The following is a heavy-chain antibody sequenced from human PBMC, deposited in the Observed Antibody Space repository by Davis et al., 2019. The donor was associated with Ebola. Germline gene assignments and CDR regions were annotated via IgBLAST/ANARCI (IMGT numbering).Heavy chain of an antibody. Sequence: SLKISCAASGFTFDDYAMHWVRQAPGKGLEWVSGISWNSGSIGYADPVKGRFTISRDNAKNSLYLQMNSLHQGPIGLPPGTLLQEHLWG. CDR3: TLLQEHL. V-gene: IGHV3-9*01. J-gene: IGHJ6*01. CDR1: GFTFDDYA. CDR2: ISWNSGSI.